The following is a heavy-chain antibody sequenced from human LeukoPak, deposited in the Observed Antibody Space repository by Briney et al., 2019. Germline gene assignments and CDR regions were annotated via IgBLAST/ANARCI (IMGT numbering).Heavy chain of an antibody. CDR2: LSRGGGTT. CDR1: GSNSNMFA. Sequence: GRSLRLSCTGSGSNSNMFAMNWVRPAPRQGLEWVSGLSRGGGTTNYAVSVKGRFTISRDKSKNMVFLQMNSLRPEDTAVYYCAKEQRIRHCSEGVCMEGYYFDYWGQGYLVTVSS. CDR3: AKEQRIRHCSEGVCMEGYYFDY. V-gene: IGHV3-23*01. D-gene: IGHD2-8*01. J-gene: IGHJ4*02.